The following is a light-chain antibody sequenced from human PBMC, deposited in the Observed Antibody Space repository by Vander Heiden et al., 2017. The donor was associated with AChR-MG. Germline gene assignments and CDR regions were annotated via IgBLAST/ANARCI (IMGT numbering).Light chain of an antibody. J-gene: IGKJ4*01. Sequence: DIQMTQSPSSLSASVGDRVTITCRSSQAISTYLNWYQQKPGKAPKLLIYAASTLQSGVPSRFSGSGSVTGFTLTISSLQPEDFATYFCQQTNSISLTFGGGTKVQIK. CDR1: QAISTY. CDR2: AAS. V-gene: IGKV1-39*01. CDR3: QQTNSISLT.